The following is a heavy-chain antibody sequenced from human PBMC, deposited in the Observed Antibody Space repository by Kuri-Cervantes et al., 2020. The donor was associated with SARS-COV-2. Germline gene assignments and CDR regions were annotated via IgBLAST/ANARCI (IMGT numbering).Heavy chain of an antibody. CDR1: GGSFSGYY. J-gene: IGHJ4*02. CDR2: LDTSGST. D-gene: IGHD5-24*01. Sequence: SQTLSLTCAVYGGSFSGYYWSWIRQPSGKGLEWIGHLDTSGSTTYNPSLRGRVTISLDPSNNQVSLSLTSTTAADTAVYYCGKVSWLQLWRRYSDSWGQGTLVTVSS. V-gene: IGHV4-59*10. CDR3: GKVSWLQLWRRYSDS.